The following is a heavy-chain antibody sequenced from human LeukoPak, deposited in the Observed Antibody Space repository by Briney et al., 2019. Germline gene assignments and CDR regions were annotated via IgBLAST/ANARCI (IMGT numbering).Heavy chain of an antibody. V-gene: IGHV1-18*01. J-gene: IGHJ5*02. D-gene: IGHD2/OR15-2a*01. CDR1: NYTFNTYG. CDR3: ARDLAWGTTDTTEETNWLDP. Sequence: ASVKVSCKASNYTFNTYGISWVRQAPGQGLEWMGWISVHSGNTNYAQKFQGRFTMTTDTSTSTAYMELRSLRSDDTALYYCARDLAWGTTDTTEETNWLDPWGQGTLVTVSA. CDR2: ISVHSGNT.